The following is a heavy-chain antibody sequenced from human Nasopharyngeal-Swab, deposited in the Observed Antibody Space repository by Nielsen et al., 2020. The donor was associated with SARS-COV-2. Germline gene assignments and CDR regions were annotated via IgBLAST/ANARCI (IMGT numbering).Heavy chain of an antibody. V-gene: IGHV3-30*18. J-gene: IGHJ6*02. CDR3: AKDKRYFDWDGMDV. Sequence: GSLKISCAASGFTFSSYGMHWVRQAPGKGLEWVAVISYDGSNKYYADSVKGRFTISRDNSKNTLYLQMNSLRAEDTAVYYCAKDKRYFDWDGMDVWGQGTTVTVSS. CDR1: GFTFSSYG. D-gene: IGHD3-9*01. CDR2: ISYDGSNK.